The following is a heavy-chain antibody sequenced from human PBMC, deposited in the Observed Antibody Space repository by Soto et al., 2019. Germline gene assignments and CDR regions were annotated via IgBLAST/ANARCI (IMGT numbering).Heavy chain of an antibody. V-gene: IGHV1-2*04. J-gene: IGHJ6*02. CDR3: AREMGIAAAGTPPFYYYYGMDV. CDR2: INPNSGGT. CDR1: GYTFTGYY. D-gene: IGHD6-13*01. Sequence: ASVKVSCKASGYTFTGYYMHWVRQAPGQGLEWMGWINPNSGGTNYAQKFQGWVTMTRDTSISTAYMELSRLRSDDTAVYYCAREMGIAAAGTPPFYYYYGMDVWGQGTTVTSP.